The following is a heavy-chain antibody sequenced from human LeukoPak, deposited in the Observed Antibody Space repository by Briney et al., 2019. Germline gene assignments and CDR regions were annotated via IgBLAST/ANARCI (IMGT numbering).Heavy chain of an antibody. D-gene: IGHD2-2*01. J-gene: IGHJ4*02. Sequence: ASVKVSCKASEYTFTDYYLHWVRQAPGQGFEWMGWINPVSGGTNYVQKFQGSVTMTRDTSISTAYMELSRLRSDDTAVYYCARANFLSCSSTSCLFDYWGQGTLVTVSS. CDR1: EYTFTDYY. CDR3: ARANFLSCSSTSCLFDY. V-gene: IGHV1-2*02. CDR2: INPVSGGT.